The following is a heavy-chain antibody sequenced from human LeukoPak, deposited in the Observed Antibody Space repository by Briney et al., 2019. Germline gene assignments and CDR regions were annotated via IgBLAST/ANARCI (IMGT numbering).Heavy chain of an antibody. CDR2: IYYSGST. CDR1: GGSISSSSYY. J-gene: IGHJ4*02. V-gene: IGHV4-39*07. Sequence: SETLSLTCTASGGSISSSSYYWGWIRQPPGKGLEWIGSIYYSGSTYYNPSLKSRVTISVDTSKNQFSLKLSSVTAADTAVYYCARTTARPYYDFWSGYLYYFDYWGQGTLVTVSS. D-gene: IGHD3-3*01. CDR3: ARTTARPYYDFWSGYLYYFDY.